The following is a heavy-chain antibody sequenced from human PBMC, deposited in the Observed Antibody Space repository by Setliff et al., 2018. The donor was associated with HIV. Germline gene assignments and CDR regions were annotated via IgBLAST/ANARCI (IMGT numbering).Heavy chain of an antibody. CDR1: GFTFSRYF. D-gene: IGHD6-19*01. Sequence: GSLRLSRSASGFTFSRYFMPWVRQAPGKGLEYVSAISSNGGSTYYADSVKGRFTISRDNTKNTLYLQLNRVRAEDTAVYYCAKDHVPGQWLIRVYFDYWGQGTVVTVSS. CDR2: ISSNGGST. V-gene: IGHV3-64*04. J-gene: IGHJ4*02. CDR3: AKDHVPGQWLIRVYFDY.